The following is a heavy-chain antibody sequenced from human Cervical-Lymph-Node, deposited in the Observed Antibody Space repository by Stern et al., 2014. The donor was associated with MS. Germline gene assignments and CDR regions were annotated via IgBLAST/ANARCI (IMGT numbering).Heavy chain of an antibody. J-gene: IGHJ4*02. CDR1: GGIFSSSD. Sequence: VQLVESGAEVQKPGSSVKVSCRASGGIFSSSDISWVRQAPGQGLEWMGGIIPIIGTSNYAQKDQGRVTITADESTSTAYMELSSLRSEDTAIYYCALGGFGHYFEYWGQGTLVTVSS. D-gene: IGHD3-10*01. CDR2: IIPIIGTS. CDR3: ALGGFGHYFEY. V-gene: IGHV1-69*01.